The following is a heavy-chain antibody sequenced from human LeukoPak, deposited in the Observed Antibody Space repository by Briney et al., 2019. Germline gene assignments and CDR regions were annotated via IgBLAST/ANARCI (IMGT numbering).Heavy chain of an antibody. D-gene: IGHD7-27*01. Sequence: GGSLRLSCAASGFTFSTYSMNWVRQAPGKGLEWVANIKTDGSQIYYVDSVKGRFTISRDNAKNSLYLQMNSLRAEDTAVYYCARDLNWETYWGQGTLVSVSS. CDR3: ARDLNWETY. CDR2: IKTDGSQI. J-gene: IGHJ4*02. V-gene: IGHV3-7*01. CDR1: GFTFSTYS.